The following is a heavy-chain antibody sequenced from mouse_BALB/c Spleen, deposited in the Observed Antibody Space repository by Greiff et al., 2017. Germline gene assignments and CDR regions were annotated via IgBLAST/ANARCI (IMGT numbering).Heavy chain of an antibody. D-gene: IGHD2-4*01. J-gene: IGHJ3*01. CDR3: ARLGDYAWFAY. CDR2: ISSGGSYT. Sequence: EVKLMESGGDLVKPGGSLKLSCAASGFTFSSYGMSWVRQTPDKRLEWVATISSGGSYTYYPDSVKGRFTISRDNAKNTLYLQMSSLKSEDTAMYYCARLGDYAWFAYWGQGTLVTVSA. CDR1: GFTFSSYG. V-gene: IGHV5-6*01.